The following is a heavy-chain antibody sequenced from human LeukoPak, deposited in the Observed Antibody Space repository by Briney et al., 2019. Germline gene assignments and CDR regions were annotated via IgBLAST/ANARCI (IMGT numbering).Heavy chain of an antibody. CDR1: GYSISSGYY. D-gene: IGHD1-26*01. Sequence: SETLSLTCTVSGYSISSGYYWGWIRQPPGKGLEWIGSIYHSGSTYYNPSLKSRVTMSVDTSKNQFSLKLSSVTAADTAVYYCARDKGGTYYPWGQGTLVTVSS. CDR3: ARDKGGTYYP. V-gene: IGHV4-38-2*02. J-gene: IGHJ5*02. CDR2: IYHSGST.